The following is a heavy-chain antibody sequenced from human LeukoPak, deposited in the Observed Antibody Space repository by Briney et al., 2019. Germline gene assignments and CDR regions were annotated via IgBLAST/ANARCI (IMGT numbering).Heavy chain of an antibody. J-gene: IGHJ4*02. D-gene: IGHD2-15*01. CDR3: ARAGKWSSLGHLDY. Sequence: GGSLRLSCAASGFTFSSYSMNWVRQAPGKGLVWVSYISSSSSTIYYADSVKGRFTISRDNAKNSLYLQMNSLRAEDTAVYYCARAGKWSSLGHLDYWGQGTLVTVSS. CDR2: ISSSSSTI. CDR1: GFTFSSYS. V-gene: IGHV3-48*01.